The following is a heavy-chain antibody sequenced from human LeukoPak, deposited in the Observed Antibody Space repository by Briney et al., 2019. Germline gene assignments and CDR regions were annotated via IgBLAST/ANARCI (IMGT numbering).Heavy chain of an antibody. Sequence: SETLSLTCAVYGEPFSRYYWTWIRHPPGKGLEGIGEINHSGCTNYNPSLTSRVTISVDTSKNQFSLKLSPATAADTAVYYCARGPHIQAATGRFWNYWGQGTLVTVSS. CDR2: INHSGCT. CDR3: ARGPHIQAATGRFWNY. CDR1: GEPFSRYY. V-gene: IGHV4-34*01. J-gene: IGHJ4*02. D-gene: IGHD6-13*01.